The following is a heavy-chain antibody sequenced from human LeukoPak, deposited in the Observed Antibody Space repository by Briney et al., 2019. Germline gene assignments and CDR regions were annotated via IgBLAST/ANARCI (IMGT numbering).Heavy chain of an antibody. J-gene: IGHJ4*02. V-gene: IGHV1-69*13. Sequence: SVKVSCKASGGTFSSYAISWVRQAPGQGLEWMGGIIPIFGTANYAQKFQGRVTITADESTSTAYMELSSLRSEDTAVYYCATGPNCGGDCYTYWGQGTLVTVSS. CDR3: ATGPNCGGDCYTY. D-gene: IGHD2-21*02. CDR2: IIPIFGTA. CDR1: GGTFSSYA.